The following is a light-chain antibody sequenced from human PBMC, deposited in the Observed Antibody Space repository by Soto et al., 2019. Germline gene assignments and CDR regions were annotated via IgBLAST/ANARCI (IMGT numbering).Light chain of an antibody. CDR2: GAS. J-gene: IGKJ5*01. Sequence: EIVFTQSPGTLSLSPGERATLSCRASQSVSSYLAWYQQKPGQAPRLLIYGASTRAIGIPARFSGSGAGTECTLTISSLQSEDFAVDYCQQYNNWPPTFGQGTRLEIK. V-gene: IGKV3-15*01. CDR3: QQYNNWPPT. CDR1: QSVSSY.